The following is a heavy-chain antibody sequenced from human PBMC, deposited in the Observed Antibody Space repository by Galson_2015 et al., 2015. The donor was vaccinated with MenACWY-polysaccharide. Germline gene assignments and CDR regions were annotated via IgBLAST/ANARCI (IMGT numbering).Heavy chain of an antibody. J-gene: IGHJ4*02. CDR1: GFTLSSSG. CDR3: ARERWVRGVFFDQ. D-gene: IGHD3-10*01. CDR2: ISGSSGKT. V-gene: IGHV3-23*01. Sequence: SLRLSCAASGFTLSSSGMNWVRQAPGKGLEWVSTISGSSGKTYYPDSVRGRFTISRDTSKSTLVLQMNSLRAEDTAVYYCARERWVRGVFFDQWGQGTLVTVSS.